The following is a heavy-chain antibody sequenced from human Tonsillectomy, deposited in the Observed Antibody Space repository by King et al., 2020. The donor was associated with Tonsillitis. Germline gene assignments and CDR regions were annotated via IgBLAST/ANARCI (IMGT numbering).Heavy chain of an antibody. Sequence: QLQESGPGLVKPSETLSLTCTVSGGSISSSGYYWGWIRQPPGKGLEWIGSIYYSGSTYYNPSLKSRVTISVDTSKNQFSLKLSSVTAADTAVYYCAREERGPVYWYFDLWGRGTLVTVSS. V-gene: IGHV4-39*07. CDR2: IYYSGST. J-gene: IGHJ2*01. CDR3: AREERGPVYWYFDL. CDR1: GGSISSSGYY.